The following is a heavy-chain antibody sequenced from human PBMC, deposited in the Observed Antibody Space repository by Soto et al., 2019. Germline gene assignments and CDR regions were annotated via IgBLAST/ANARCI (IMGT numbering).Heavy chain of an antibody. CDR2: IYHSGST. Sequence: PSETLSLTCAVSGGSISSSNWWSWVRQPPGKGLEWIGEIYHSGSTNYNPSLKSRVTISVDKSKNQFSLKLSSVTAADTAVYYCARVNGGFGELYYYGMDVWGQGTTVT. CDR3: ARVNGGFGELYYYGMDV. V-gene: IGHV4-4*02. CDR1: GGSISSSNW. D-gene: IGHD3-10*01. J-gene: IGHJ6*02.